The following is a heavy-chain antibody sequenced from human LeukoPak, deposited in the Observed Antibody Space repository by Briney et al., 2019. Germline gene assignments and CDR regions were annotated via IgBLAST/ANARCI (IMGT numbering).Heavy chain of an antibody. V-gene: IGHV4-61*01. J-gene: IGHJ4*02. CDR1: GGSVSSGSYY. CDR2: IYYSGST. D-gene: IGHD2-15*01. CDR3: ARLSEGANVVFDY. Sequence: SETLSLTCTVSGGSVSSGSYYWSWIRQPPGKGLEWIGYIYYSGSTNYNPSLKSRVTISVDTSKNQFSLKLSSVTAADTAVYYCARLSEGANVVFDYWGQGTLVTVSS.